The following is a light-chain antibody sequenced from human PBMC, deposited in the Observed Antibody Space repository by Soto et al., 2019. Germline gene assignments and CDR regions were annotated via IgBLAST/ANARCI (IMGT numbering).Light chain of an antibody. Sequence: DIHMTQSPSSLSASVGDRVTITCRASQSISRWLAXYQEKPGKAPKVLIYDASNLESGVPSRFSGSGSGTEFTLTISRLHPDDYATYYCQQYSSSWTFCQGTKVDIK. CDR3: QQYSSSWT. V-gene: IGKV1-5*01. CDR2: DAS. J-gene: IGKJ1*01. CDR1: QSISRW.